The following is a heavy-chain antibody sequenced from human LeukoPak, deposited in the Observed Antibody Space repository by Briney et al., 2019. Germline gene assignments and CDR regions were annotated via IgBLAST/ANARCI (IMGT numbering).Heavy chain of an antibody. CDR3: ARALLWSDY. J-gene: IGHJ4*02. CDR1: GFTFSSYA. Sequence: GGSLRLSCAASGFTFSSYAMHWVRQAPGKGLEYVSAISSNGGSTYYANSVKGRFTISRGNSKNTLYLQMGSLRAEDMAVYYCARALLWSDYWGQGTLVTVSS. D-gene: IGHD2-21*01. V-gene: IGHV3-64*01. CDR2: ISSNGGST.